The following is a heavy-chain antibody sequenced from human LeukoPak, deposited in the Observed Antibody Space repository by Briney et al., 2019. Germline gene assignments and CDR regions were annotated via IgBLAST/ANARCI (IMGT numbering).Heavy chain of an antibody. CDR1: GGSFSSYA. D-gene: IGHD3-10*01. J-gene: IGHJ6*02. Sequence: ASVKVSCKASGGSFSSYAIGWMRQAPGQGLEWMGGIIPIFGTANYAQKFQGRVTITADESTSTAYMERSSLRSEDTAVYYCARRGTYYYGSRRGAVGYYYYGVDVWGQGTTVTVSS. CDR2: IIPIFGTA. CDR3: ARRGTYYYGSRRGAVGYYYYGVDV. V-gene: IGHV1-69*01.